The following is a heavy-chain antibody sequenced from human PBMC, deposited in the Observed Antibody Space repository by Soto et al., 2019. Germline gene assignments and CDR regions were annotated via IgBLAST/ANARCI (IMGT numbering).Heavy chain of an antibody. Sequence: EVQLVESGGGLVQPGKSLRLSCAASGFTFDDYAMHWVRQVPGKGLEWVSSISWNSDTIGYADSVRGRFTISRDNAKNSLYLQMNSLRAEDTGLYYCAKDTRVSYYMFDYWGQGTLVTVSS. CDR2: ISWNSDTI. V-gene: IGHV3-9*01. CDR1: GFTFDDYA. J-gene: IGHJ4*02. D-gene: IGHD1-26*01. CDR3: AKDTRVSYYMFDY.